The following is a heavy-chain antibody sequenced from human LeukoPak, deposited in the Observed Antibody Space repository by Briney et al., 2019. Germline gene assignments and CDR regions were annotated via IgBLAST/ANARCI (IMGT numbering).Heavy chain of an antibody. V-gene: IGHV4-61*02. J-gene: IGHJ5*02. CDR2: IYTSGST. CDR1: SGSISSGSYY. CDR3: AREFRKGWDWFDP. D-gene: IGHD1-26*01. Sequence: SETLSLTCTVSSGSISSGSYYWSWIRQPAGRGLEWIGRIYTSGSTNYNPSLKSRVTVSVDTSKNQFSLKLSSVTAADTAVYYCAREFRKGWDWFDPWGQGTLGTVSS.